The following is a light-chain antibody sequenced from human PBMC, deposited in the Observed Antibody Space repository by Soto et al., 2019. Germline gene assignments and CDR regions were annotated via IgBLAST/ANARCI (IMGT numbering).Light chain of an antibody. CDR1: QSVSSSY. J-gene: IGKJ5*01. V-gene: IGKV3D-20*01. Sequence: EIVLTQSPATLSLSPGGRATLSCRASQSVSSSYLAWYQQKPGLAPRLLIYDASSRATGIPDRFSGSGSGTDFTLTISRLEPEDFAVYYCQQYGSSPPITFGQGTRLEIK. CDR2: DAS. CDR3: QQYGSSPPIT.